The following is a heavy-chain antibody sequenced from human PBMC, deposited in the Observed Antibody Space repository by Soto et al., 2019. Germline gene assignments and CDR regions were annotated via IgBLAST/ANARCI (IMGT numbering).Heavy chain of an antibody. D-gene: IGHD1-26*01. CDR1: GGTVSSYA. V-gene: IGHV1-69*01. CDR3: ARGADSGSYHHWFDP. Sequence: QVQLVQSGGVVKKPGSSVKVSCKASGGTVSSYAISWVRQAPGQGLEWMGGIIPIVGTADYAQKVQGRVTITADESTSPAYMELIRLRSEDTAVNYCARGADSGSYHHWFDPWGQGSLVTVSS. CDR2: IIPIVGTA. J-gene: IGHJ5*02.